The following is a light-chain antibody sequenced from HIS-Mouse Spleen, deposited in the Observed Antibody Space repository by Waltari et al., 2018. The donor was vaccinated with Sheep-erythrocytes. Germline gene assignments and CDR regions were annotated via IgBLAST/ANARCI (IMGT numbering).Light chain of an antibody. J-gene: IGLJ1*01. CDR1: SSDVGGYNY. CDR2: DFS. V-gene: IGLV2-11*01. CDR3: CSYAGSYNHV. Sequence: QSALTQPRSVSGSPGQSVTISCTGTSSDVGGYNYVSWYQPHPGKAPKLMIYDFSNRPSGVPDRFSGSKSGNTASLTISGLQAEDEADYYCCSYAGSYNHVFATGTKVTVL.